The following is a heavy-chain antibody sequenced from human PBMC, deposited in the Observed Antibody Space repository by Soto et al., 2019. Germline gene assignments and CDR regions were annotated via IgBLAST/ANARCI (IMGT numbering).Heavy chain of an antibody. CDR3: ARGGDYVLDYYYYGMDV. Sequence: GGSLRLSCAASGFTFSSYGMHWVRQAPGKGLEWVAVIWYDGSNKYYADSVKGRFTISRDNSKNTLYLQMNSLRAEDTAVYYCARGGDYVLDYYYYGMDVWGQGTTVTVSS. J-gene: IGHJ6*02. CDR1: GFTFSSYG. D-gene: IGHD4-17*01. CDR2: IWYDGSNK. V-gene: IGHV3-33*01.